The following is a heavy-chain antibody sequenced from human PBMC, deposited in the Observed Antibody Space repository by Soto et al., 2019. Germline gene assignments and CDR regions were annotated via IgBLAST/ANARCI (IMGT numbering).Heavy chain of an antibody. J-gene: IGHJ4*02. D-gene: IGHD3-22*01. Sequence: QVQLVQSGAEVKKPGYSVKVSCKASGGTFSSYAISWVRQAPGQGLEWMGGIIPIFGTANYAQKLQGRGTLTADESMSTDYMELSSVRSEDTAVYYWVRATYDSSGYAGYYFDYCGQGTLVSVSS. V-gene: IGHV1-69*01. CDR2: IIPIFGTA. CDR3: VRATYDSSGYAGYYFDY. CDR1: GGTFSSYA.